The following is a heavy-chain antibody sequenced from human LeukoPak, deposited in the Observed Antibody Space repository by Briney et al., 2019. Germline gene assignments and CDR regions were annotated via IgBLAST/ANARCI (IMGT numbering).Heavy chain of an antibody. J-gene: IGHJ4*02. CDR2: ISSSSSYI. CDR3: ASIALGYSSGWPFDY. Sequence: TGGSLRLSCAASGFTFSSYAMNWVRRAPGKGLEWVSSISSSSSYIYYADSVKGRFTISRDNAKNSLYLQMNSLRAEDTAVYYCASIALGYSSGWPFDYWGQGTLVTVSS. CDR1: GFTFSSYA. D-gene: IGHD6-19*01. V-gene: IGHV3-21*01.